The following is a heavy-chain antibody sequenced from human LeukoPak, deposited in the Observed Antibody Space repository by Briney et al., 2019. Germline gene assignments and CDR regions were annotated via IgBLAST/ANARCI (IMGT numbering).Heavy chain of an antibody. J-gene: IGHJ4*02. CDR3: ASASITRYYFDY. CDR2: INHSGSN. Sequence: PSETLSLTCAVYVGSFSGYYWSWIRQPPAKGLEWIGEINHSGSNNYNPSLKSRVTISVDTSKNQFSLKLSAVTAADTAVYYCASASITRYYFDYWGQGTLVTVSS. V-gene: IGHV4-34*01. D-gene: IGHD4-11*01. CDR1: VGSFSGYY.